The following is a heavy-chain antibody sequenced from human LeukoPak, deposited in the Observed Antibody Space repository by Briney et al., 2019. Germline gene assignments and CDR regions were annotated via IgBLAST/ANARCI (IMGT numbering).Heavy chain of an antibody. D-gene: IGHD1-7*01. Sequence: GGSLRLSCAASGFTFSNYGMHWVRQAPGKGLEWVAFVRYDGSNKYYADSVKGRFTVSRDNSKNTLYLQMNSLRAEDTAVYYCAKDRGTYNWNYPYDYWGQGTLVTVSS. CDR3: AKDRGTYNWNYPYDY. V-gene: IGHV3-30*02. CDR1: GFTFSNYG. J-gene: IGHJ4*02. CDR2: VRYDGSNK.